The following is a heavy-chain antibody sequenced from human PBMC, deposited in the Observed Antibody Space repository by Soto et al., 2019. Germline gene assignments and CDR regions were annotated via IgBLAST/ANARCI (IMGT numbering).Heavy chain of an antibody. Sequence: QVQLVESGGGVVQPGRSLRLSCAASGFTFSSYGMHWVRQAPGKGLEWVAVIWYDGSNKYYADSVKGRFTISRDNSKNTLYLQMNSLRAEDTAVYYCARGGLGYCSGGSCFPFDYWGQGTLVTVSS. V-gene: IGHV3-33*01. D-gene: IGHD2-15*01. CDR3: ARGGLGYCSGGSCFPFDY. CDR2: IWYDGSNK. J-gene: IGHJ4*02. CDR1: GFTFSSYG.